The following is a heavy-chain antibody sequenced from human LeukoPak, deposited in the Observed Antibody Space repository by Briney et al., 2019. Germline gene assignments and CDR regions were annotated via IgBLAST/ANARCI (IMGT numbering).Heavy chain of an antibody. CDR1: GFTFSRFT. V-gene: IGHV3-21*05. Sequence: GGSLRLSCAASGFTFSRFTMNWVRQAPGKGLEWISYINTDSSDIHYADSVKGRFTISRDNARNTLFLQLSSLRAEDSAVYYCARDTFQPGLIDSWGQGTLVTVSS. CDR3: ARDTFQPGLIDS. CDR2: INTDSSDI. J-gene: IGHJ4*02. D-gene: IGHD2-2*01.